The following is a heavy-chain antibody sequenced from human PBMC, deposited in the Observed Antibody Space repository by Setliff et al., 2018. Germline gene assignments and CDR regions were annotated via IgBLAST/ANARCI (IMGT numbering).Heavy chain of an antibody. D-gene: IGHD2-15*01. Sequence: GGSLRLSCAASGFAFNNAWVNWVRQAPGKGLEWVSSISPSSIYIYYADSVKGRFTISRDNSKNTLYLQMNSLRPEDTAVYYCARTCSGSGCYAGLESWGQGTPVTVSS. CDR1: GFAFNNAW. CDR2: ISPSSIYI. V-gene: IGHV3-21*01. J-gene: IGHJ4*02. CDR3: ARTCSGSGCYAGLES.